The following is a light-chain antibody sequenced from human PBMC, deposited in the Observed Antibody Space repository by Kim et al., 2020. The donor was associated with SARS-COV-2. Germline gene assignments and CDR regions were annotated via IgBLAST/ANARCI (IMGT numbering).Light chain of an antibody. V-gene: IGKV3-20*01. CDR2: GAS. Sequence: EIVLTQSPGTLSLSPGERATLSCRASQSVTSNYLAWYQQNPGQAPRLLIYGASSRTTGIPDRFSGSGSGTEFTLTISRLESEDFAVYYCQQYGSSPRTFGQGTKVDIK. CDR3: QQYGSSPRT. J-gene: IGKJ1*01. CDR1: QSVTSNY.